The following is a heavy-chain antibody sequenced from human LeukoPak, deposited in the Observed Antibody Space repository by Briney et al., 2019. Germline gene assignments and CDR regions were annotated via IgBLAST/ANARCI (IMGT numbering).Heavy chain of an antibody. CDR1: RGTFSSYA. V-gene: IGHV1-69*01. D-gene: IGHD2-2*02. CDR3: ARVAGGRYCSSTSCYMRGWFDP. Sequence: SVKVSCKASRGTFSSYAISWVRQAPGQGLEWMGGIIPIFGKANYAQKFQGRVTITADGSTSTAYMELSSLRSEDTAVYYCARVAGGRYCSSTSCYMRGWFDPWGQGTLVTVSS. J-gene: IGHJ5*02. CDR2: IIPIFGKA.